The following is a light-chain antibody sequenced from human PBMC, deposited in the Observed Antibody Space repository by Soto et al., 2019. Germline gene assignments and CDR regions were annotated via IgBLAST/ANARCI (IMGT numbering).Light chain of an antibody. CDR3: CSYAGSYNFYV. J-gene: IGLJ1*01. CDR2: DVS. Sequence: QSVLTQPRSVSGSPGQSVTISCTGTSSDVGGYNYVSWYQQQPGKAPKLMIYDVSKRPSGVPDRFAGSKSGNTASLTISGLHAEDEADYYCCSYAGSYNFYVFGTGTKLTVL. V-gene: IGLV2-11*01. CDR1: SSDVGGYNY.